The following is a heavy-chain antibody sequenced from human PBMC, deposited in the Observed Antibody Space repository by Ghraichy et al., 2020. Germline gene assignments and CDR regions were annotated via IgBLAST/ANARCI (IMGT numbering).Heavy chain of an antibody. V-gene: IGHV4-39*01. Sequence: SETLSLKCNVSGGSVNNSDYYWAWIRQPPGKGLEWIGSIFYSGSPQYNPSLKSRLTILADTSKSQLSLKLTSVTAADTAVYYCAKSPVLRFFDWSPSFDNWGQGTLVTVSS. J-gene: IGHJ4*02. D-gene: IGHD3-9*01. CDR1: GGSVNNSDYY. CDR2: IFYSGSP. CDR3: AKSPVLRFFDWSPSFDN.